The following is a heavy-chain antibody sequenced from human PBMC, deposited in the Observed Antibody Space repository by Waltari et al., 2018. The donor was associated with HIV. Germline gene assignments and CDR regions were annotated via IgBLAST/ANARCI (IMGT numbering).Heavy chain of an antibody. CDR3: ARETGGGQHDSPFDP. Sequence: QVQLVQSGAEVKKPGSSVKVSCKASGGTFSSYAISWVRPAPGQGLEWMGRIIPILGIANYAQKFQGRVTITADKSTSTAYMELSSLRSEDTAVYYCARETGGGQHDSPFDPWGQGTLVTVSS. CDR2: IIPILGIA. CDR1: GGTFSSYA. V-gene: IGHV1-69*04. J-gene: IGHJ5*02. D-gene: IGHD2-15*01.